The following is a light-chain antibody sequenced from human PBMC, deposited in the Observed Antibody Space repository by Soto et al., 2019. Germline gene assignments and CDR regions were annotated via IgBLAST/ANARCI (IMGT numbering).Light chain of an antibody. CDR3: CSYSGSKTYV. CDR2: EAS. J-gene: IGLJ1*01. CDR1: SSDVGNYNL. Sequence: QAVVTQPASVSGSPGQSITISCTVPSSDVGNYNLVSWYQNHPGKVPKLLIFEASKRPSGVSHRFSGSQSGNTASLTISGLQAEDEADYYCCSYSGSKTYVFGTGTKLTVL. V-gene: IGLV2-23*01.